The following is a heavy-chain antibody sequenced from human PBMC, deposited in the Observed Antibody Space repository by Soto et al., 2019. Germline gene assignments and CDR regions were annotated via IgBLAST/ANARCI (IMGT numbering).Heavy chain of an antibody. Sequence: NPSETLSLTCTVSGGSMSSGDYYWSWIRQPPGKGLEWIGYVSYSGSTYYNPSLKSRLATSLDTSKNQFSLYLSAVTAADTAVYYCARIGTIFGVVTNNWFDPWGQGTLVTVSS. CDR2: VSYSGST. V-gene: IGHV4-30-4*01. CDR3: ARIGTIFGVVTNNWFDP. CDR1: GGSMSSGDYY. J-gene: IGHJ5*02. D-gene: IGHD3-3*01.